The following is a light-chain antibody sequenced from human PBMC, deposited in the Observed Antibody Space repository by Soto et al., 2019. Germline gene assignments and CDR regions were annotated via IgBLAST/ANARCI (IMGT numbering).Light chain of an antibody. V-gene: IGKV3-20*01. Sequence: EIVLTQSPATLSLSPGERATLSCRASQSVSSSYLAWYQQRPGQAPRLLIYGASSRATGIPDRFSGSGSETDFTLTITRLEPEDFAMYYCQQYSSSRTFGQGTKVDIK. CDR1: QSVSSSY. J-gene: IGKJ1*01. CDR2: GAS. CDR3: QQYSSSRT.